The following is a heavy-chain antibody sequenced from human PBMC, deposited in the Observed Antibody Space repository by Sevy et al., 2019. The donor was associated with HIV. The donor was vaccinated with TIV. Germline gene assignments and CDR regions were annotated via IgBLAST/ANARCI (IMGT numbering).Heavy chain of an antibody. CDR3: ARRPDLGSVIRTGVMDV. CDR1: GFTFSTYA. D-gene: IGHD3-10*01. Sequence: GESLKISCAASGFTFSTYAMSWVRQTPGKGLQWVSVISDSGGSTYYADSVQGRFTISRDNSKDTMYLQVNSLRAEDTAVYYCARRPDLGSVIRTGVMDVWGQWTTVTVSS. J-gene: IGHJ6*02. CDR2: ISDSGGST. V-gene: IGHV3-23*01.